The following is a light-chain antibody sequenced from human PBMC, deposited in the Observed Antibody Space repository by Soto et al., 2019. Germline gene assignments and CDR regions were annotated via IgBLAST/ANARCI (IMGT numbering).Light chain of an antibody. Sequence: DIQMTQSPSSLSASVGDRVTITCRASQSISSYLNWYQQKPGKAPKLLIYKASTLKSGVPSRFCGSGSGTDFTLTISSLQPEDVATYYCQKYNSAPLTFGGGTKVDIK. V-gene: IGKV1-39*01. CDR1: QSISSY. CDR3: QKYNSAPLT. J-gene: IGKJ4*01. CDR2: KAS.